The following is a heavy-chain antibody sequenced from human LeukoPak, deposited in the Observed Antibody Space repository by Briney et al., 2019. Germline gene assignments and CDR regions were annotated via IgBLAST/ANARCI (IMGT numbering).Heavy chain of an antibody. Sequence: ASVKVSCKTSGYTFSDHYVQWLRQAPGQGLEWMGWINPYSGDTSSARKFQGRVTMTMDTSITTAYLELTGLTSDDTAIYYCAREGRGSGHWAGFDFWGQGALVTVSS. CDR3: AREGRGSGHWAGFDF. CDR2: INPYSGDT. CDR1: GYTFSDHY. D-gene: IGHD7-27*01. J-gene: IGHJ4*02. V-gene: IGHV1-2*02.